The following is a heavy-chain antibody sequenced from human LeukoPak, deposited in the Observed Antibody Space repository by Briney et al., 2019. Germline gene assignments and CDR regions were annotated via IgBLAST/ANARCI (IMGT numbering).Heavy chain of an antibody. J-gene: IGHJ4*02. V-gene: IGHV1-18*01. CDR2: ISAYNGNT. CDR1: GGTFSSYA. D-gene: IGHD6-19*01. Sequence: ASVKVSCKASGGTFSSYAISWVRQAPGQGLEWMGWISAYNGNTNYAQKLQGRVTMTTDTSTSTAYMELRSLRSDDTAVYYCARGGVSSGWYGSYFDYWGQGTLVTVSS. CDR3: ARGGVSSGWYGSYFDY.